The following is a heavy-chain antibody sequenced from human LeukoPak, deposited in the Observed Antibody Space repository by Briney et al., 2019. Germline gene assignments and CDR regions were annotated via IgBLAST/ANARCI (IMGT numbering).Heavy chain of an antibody. CDR2: IRYDGSNK. D-gene: IGHD4-23*01. J-gene: IGHJ4*02. CDR3: AKLIGGYGGNFRSRGLDY. CDR1: GFTFSSYG. Sequence: GGSLRLSCAASGFTFSSYGMHWVRQAPGKGLEWVAFIRYDGSNKYYADSVKGRFTISRDNSKNTPYLQMNSLRAEDTAVYYCAKLIGGYGGNFRSRGLDYWGQGTLVTVSS. V-gene: IGHV3-30*02.